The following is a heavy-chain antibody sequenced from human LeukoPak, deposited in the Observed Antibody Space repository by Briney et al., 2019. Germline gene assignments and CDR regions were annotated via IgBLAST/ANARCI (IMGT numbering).Heavy chain of an antibody. V-gene: IGHV3-30*18. D-gene: IGHD5-18*01. J-gene: IGHJ6*03. Sequence: GGSLRLSCAASGFTFSSYGMHWGRQAAGKGLEWVAVIGYDGSNKYYADSVKCRFTISRDYSKNTLYLQMNSRRAEDTAVYYCAKDRRGYSYGPATIYYYYYYYMDVWGKGTTVTVSS. CDR2: IGYDGSNK. CDR3: AKDRRGYSYGPATIYYYYYYYMDV. CDR1: GFTFSSYG.